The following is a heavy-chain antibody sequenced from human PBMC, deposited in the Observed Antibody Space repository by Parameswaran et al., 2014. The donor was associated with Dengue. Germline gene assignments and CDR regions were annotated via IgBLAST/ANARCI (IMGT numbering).Heavy chain of an antibody. D-gene: IGHD3-22*01. J-gene: IGHJ2*01. Sequence: VRQAPGKGLEWVGSVYYSGSTLYNSSLKNRVSISVDTSKNQFSLRLSSVTAADTAVFYCARQPRFYDSSGFYSTAYWYYDLWGRGTLVTVSS. V-gene: IGHV4-39*01. CDR3: ARQPRFYDSSGFYSTAYWYYDL. CDR2: VYYSGST.